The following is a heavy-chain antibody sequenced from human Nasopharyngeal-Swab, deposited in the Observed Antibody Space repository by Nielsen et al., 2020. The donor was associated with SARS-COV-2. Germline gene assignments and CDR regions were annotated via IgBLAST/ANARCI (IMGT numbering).Heavy chain of an antibody. CDR2: ISYDGSNK. J-gene: IGHJ6*04. Sequence: GGSLRLSCAASGFTFSSYAMHWVRQAPGKGLEWVAVISYDGSNKYYADSVKGRFTISRDNSKNTLYLQMNSLRAEDTAVYYGARDLGDVWGKGTTVTVSS. V-gene: IGHV3-30-3*01. CDR1: GFTFSSYA. CDR3: ARDLGDV.